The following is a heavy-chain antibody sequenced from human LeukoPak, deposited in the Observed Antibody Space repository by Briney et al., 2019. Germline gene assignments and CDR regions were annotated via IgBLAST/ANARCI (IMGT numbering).Heavy chain of an antibody. Sequence: GGSLRLSCAASGFTFSSYEMNWVRQAPGKGLEWVSYISSSGSTIYYADSVKGRFTISRDNAKNSLYLQMNSLRVEDTAVYYCAKYGDYLDSWGQGTVVTVSS. CDR3: AKYGDYLDS. CDR2: ISSSGSTI. D-gene: IGHD4-17*01. V-gene: IGHV3-48*03. CDR1: GFTFSSYE. J-gene: IGHJ4*02.